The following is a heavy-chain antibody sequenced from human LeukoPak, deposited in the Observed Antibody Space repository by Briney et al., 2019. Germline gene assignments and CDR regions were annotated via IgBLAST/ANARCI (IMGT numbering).Heavy chain of an antibody. CDR1: GFTFSDYY. V-gene: IGHV3-11*01. Sequence: GGSPRLPCAASGFTFSDYYMSWIRQAPGKGLEWVSYISSSGSTIYYADSVKGRFTISRDDAKNSLYLQMNSLRAEDTAVYYCASPDSVAGHNFDYWGQGTLVTVSS. D-gene: IGHD6-19*01. J-gene: IGHJ4*02. CDR3: ASPDSVAGHNFDY. CDR2: ISSSGSTI.